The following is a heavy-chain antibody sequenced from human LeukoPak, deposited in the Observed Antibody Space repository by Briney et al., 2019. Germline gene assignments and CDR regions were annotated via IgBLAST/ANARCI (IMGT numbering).Heavy chain of an antibody. V-gene: IGHV3-53*01. CDR3: AKGQVGAHSYYFDY. Sequence: GGSLRLSCAASGFTVSSNYMSWVRQAPGKGLEWVSVIYSGGSTYYADSVKGRFTISRDNAKNSLYLQMNSLRAEDTAVYYCAKGQVGAHSYYFDYWGQGTLVTVSS. J-gene: IGHJ4*02. D-gene: IGHD1-26*01. CDR1: GFTVSSNY. CDR2: IYSGGST.